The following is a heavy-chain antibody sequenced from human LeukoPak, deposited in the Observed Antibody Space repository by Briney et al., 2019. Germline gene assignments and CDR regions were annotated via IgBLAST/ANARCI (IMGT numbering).Heavy chain of an antibody. J-gene: IGHJ4*02. CDR1: GFTVSSNY. D-gene: IGHD1-26*01. CDR3: ARSSGSPTGDY. V-gene: IGHV3-21*01. Sequence: GGSLRLSCAASGFTVSSNYMNWVRQAPGKGLEWVSSISSSSSYIYYADSVKGRFTICRDNAKNSLYLQMNSLRAEDTAVYYCARSSGSPTGDYWGQGTLVTVSS. CDR2: ISSSSSYI.